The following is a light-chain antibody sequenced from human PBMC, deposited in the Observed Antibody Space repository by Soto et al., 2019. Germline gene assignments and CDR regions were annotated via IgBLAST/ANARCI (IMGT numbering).Light chain of an antibody. CDR2: WAS. CDR3: HQYYTNT. Sequence: DIVLTQSPDALAVSLGERATINCRSSQTILYSSMNRYPLAWFQQKPGQAPKLLIYWASTRQSGVSDRFSGSGSGTDFTLTISSLQAEDVAFYFCHQYYTNTFGQGTRVEIK. CDR1: QTILYSSMNRYP. J-gene: IGKJ5*01. V-gene: IGKV4-1*01.